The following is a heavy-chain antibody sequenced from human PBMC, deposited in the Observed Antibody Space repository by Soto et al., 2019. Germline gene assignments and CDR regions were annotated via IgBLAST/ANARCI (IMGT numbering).Heavy chain of an antibody. CDR1: GESVTCGSQY. V-gene: IGHV4-61*01. Sequence: ETLSMTCTVAGESVTCGSQYRRWFRRPPGKGLEYIGYIFYSENTSYHPSLKSRVTISVDTSKNQFSLKLSSVPAADTALYYCARVPVEMATIAYSYYYGVAFWGQGTRVPAYS. J-gene: IGHJ6*02. D-gene: IGHD5-12*01. CDR2: IFYSENT. CDR3: ARVPVEMATIAYSYYYGVAF.